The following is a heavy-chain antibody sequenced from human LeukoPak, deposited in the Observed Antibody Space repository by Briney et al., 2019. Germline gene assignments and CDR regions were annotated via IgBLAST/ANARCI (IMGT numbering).Heavy chain of an antibody. V-gene: IGHV3-30*04. CDR3: AKVKRIAAQEGAAYYYYYMDV. CDR1: GFTFSSYA. CDR2: ISYDGSNK. J-gene: IGHJ6*03. Sequence: GRSLRLSCAASGFTFSSYAMHWVRQAPGKGLEWVAVISYDGSNKYYADSVKGRFTISRDNSKNTLYLQMNSLRAEDTAVYYCAKVKRIAAQEGAAYYYYYMDVWGKGTTVTVSS. D-gene: IGHD6-13*01.